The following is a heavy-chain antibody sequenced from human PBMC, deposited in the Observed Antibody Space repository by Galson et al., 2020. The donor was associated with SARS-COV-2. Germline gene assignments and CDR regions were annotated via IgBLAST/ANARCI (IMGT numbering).Heavy chain of an antibody. Sequence: SETLSLTCTVSNASVTTHYWSWIRQPPGKGLEWIGYISYSGNTNYNSSLKSRTTMSVDTSRNQFSLKLTSVTAADTAVYFCARKPVTGPYYFDFWGQGTLVTVSS. J-gene: IGHJ4*02. D-gene: IGHD1-1*01. CDR3: ARKPVTGPYYFDF. V-gene: IGHV4-59*02. CDR1: NASVTTHY. CDR2: ISYSGNT.